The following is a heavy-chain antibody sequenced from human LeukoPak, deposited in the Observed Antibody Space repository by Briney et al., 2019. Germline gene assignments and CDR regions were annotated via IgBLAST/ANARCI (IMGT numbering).Heavy chain of an antibody. CDR3: ARDLRSGWSDAFDI. D-gene: IGHD6-19*01. V-gene: IGHV1-2*02. Sequence: ASVKVSCKASGYTFTDYYMHWVRQATGQGLEWMGWINPNSGGTNYAQKFQGRVTMTRDTSISTAYMELSRLRSDDTAVYYCARDLRSGWSDAFDIWGQGTMVTVSS. CDR1: GYTFTDYY. CDR2: INPNSGGT. J-gene: IGHJ3*02.